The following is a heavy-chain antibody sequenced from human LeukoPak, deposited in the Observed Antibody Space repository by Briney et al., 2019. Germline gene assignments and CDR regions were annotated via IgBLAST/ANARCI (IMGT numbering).Heavy chain of an antibody. CDR3: ARRNANWGSPHLDY. D-gene: IGHD7-27*01. Sequence: PSETLSLTCTVSGGSISNYYWSWIRQPPGKGLEWIGYIYYSGSTNYNPSLKSRVTISLDTSKNQFSLELSSVTAADTAVYYCARRNANWGSPHLDYWGQGTLVTVSS. J-gene: IGHJ4*02. V-gene: IGHV4-59*01. CDR2: IYYSGST. CDR1: GGSISNYY.